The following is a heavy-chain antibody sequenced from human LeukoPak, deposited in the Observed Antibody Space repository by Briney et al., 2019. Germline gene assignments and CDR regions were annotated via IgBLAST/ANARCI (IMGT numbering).Heavy chain of an antibody. V-gene: IGHV3-49*03. J-gene: IGHJ4*02. D-gene: IGHD5-12*01. CDR3: TRDDPDGYSGYDLHGPDY. Sequence: GGSLRLSCTASGFTFGDYAMSWFRQAPGKGLEWVGFIRSKAYGGTTEYAASVKGRFTISRDDSKSIAYLQMNSLKTEDTAVYYCTRDDPDGYSGYDLHGPDYWGQGTLVTVSS. CDR2: IRSKAYGGTT. CDR1: GFTFGDYA.